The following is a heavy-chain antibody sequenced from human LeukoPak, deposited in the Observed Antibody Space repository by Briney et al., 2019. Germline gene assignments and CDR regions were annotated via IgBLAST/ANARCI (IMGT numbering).Heavy chain of an antibody. Sequence: ASVKVSCKVSGYTLSALSIHWLRQPPGKGLEWLLGFETEVGETIYAHKFQGRVTMIEDTSTDTGYMELTSLRSDDTAVYYCATSGPAGVATVQAYWGQGSLVTVSS. CDR1: GYTLSALS. CDR3: ATSGPAGVATVQAY. CDR2: FETEVGET. V-gene: IGHV1-24*01. D-gene: IGHD5-12*01. J-gene: IGHJ4*02.